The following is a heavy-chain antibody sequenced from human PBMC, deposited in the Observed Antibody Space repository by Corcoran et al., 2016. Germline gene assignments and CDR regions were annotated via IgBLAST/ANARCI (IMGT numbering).Heavy chain of an antibody. CDR1: GGSISSYY. J-gene: IGHJ4*02. CDR2: INYSGST. D-gene: IGHD3-16*01. CDR3: ARDQLPLWGRWGYFDY. V-gene: IGHV4-59*01. Sequence: QVQLQESGPGLVKPSETLSLTCTVSGGSISSYYWSWIRQPPGKGLEWIGYINYSGSTNYNPSLKSRVTISVDTSTNPFSLKLSSVTAADTAVYYCARDQLPLWGRWGYFDYWGQGTLVTVSS.